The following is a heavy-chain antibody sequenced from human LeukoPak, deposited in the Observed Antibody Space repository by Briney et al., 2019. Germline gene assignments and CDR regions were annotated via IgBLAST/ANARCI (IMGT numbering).Heavy chain of an antibody. CDR3: ARGDSMYV. CDR2: INHSGST. Sequence: SSETLSLTCAVYGGSFSGYYWSWIRQPPGKGLEWIGEINHSGSTNYNPSLKSRVTISVDTSKNQFSLKLSSVTAADTAVYYCARGDSMYVCGQGTTVTVSS. CDR1: GGSFSGYY. V-gene: IGHV4-34*01. J-gene: IGHJ6*02.